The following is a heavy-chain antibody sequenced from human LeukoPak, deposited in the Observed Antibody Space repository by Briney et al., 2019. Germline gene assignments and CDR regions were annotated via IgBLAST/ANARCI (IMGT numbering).Heavy chain of an antibody. D-gene: IGHD3-22*01. CDR1: GFSFSAYT. J-gene: IGHJ4*02. CDR2: ISGISGST. CDR3: AKRYYDSSGYRWFDY. Sequence: PGGSLRLSCAASGFSFSAYTMNWVRQVPGKGLEWVSTISGISGSTYYADSVKGRFTISRDNSKNTLYLQMNSLRAEDTAVYYCAKRYYDSSGYRWFDYWGQGTLVTVSS. V-gene: IGHV3-23*01.